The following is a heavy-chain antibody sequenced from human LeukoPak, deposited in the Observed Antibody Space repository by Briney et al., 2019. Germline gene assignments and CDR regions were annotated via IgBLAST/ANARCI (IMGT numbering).Heavy chain of an antibody. CDR1: GGSISSGGYY. CDR3: ARHETMVRGVKGFDAFDI. J-gene: IGHJ3*02. D-gene: IGHD3-10*01. V-gene: IGHV4-31*03. CDR2: IYYSGST. Sequence: SETLSLTCTVSGGSISSGGYYWSWIRQHPGKGLEWIGYIYYSGSTYYNPSLKSRVTISVDTSKNQFSLKLSSVTAADTAVYYCARHETMVRGVKGFDAFDIWGQGTMVTVSS.